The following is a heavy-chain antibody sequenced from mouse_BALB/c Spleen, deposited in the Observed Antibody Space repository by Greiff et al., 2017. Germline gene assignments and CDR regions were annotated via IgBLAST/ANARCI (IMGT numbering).Heavy chain of an antibody. J-gene: IGHJ2*01. CDR3: ARSRYDYEGFDY. CDR2: IYPGSGNT. D-gene: IGHD2-4*01. Sequence: QVQLKESGAELARPGASVKLSCKASGYTFTDYYINWVKQRTGQGLEWIGEIYPGSGNTYYNEKFKGKATLTADKSSSTAYMQLSSLTSEDSAVYFCARSRYDYEGFDYWGQGTTLTVSS. CDR1: GYTFTDYY. V-gene: IGHV1-77*01.